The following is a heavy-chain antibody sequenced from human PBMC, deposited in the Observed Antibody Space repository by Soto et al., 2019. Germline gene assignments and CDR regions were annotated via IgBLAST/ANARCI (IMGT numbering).Heavy chain of an antibody. CDR1: GFTFSSYG. D-gene: IGHD6-19*01. Sequence: QVQLVESGGGVVQPGRSLRLSCAASGFTFSSYGMHWVRQAPGKGLEWVAVISYDGSNKYYADSVKGRFTISRDNSKNTLYLQMNSLRAEDTAVYYCGKGSLWAVPLVSACFDIWGQGTMVTVSS. V-gene: IGHV3-30*18. J-gene: IGHJ3*02. CDR3: GKGSLWAVPLVSACFDI. CDR2: ISYDGSNK.